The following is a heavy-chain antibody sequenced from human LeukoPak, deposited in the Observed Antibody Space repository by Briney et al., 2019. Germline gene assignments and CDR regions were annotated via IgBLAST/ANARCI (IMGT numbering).Heavy chain of an antibody. J-gene: IGHJ4*02. CDR1: GFTFSSYG. CDR2: ISYDGSNK. CDR3: ARDSGGYDRYLDY. Sequence: GRSLRLSCAASGFTFSSYGMHWVRQAPGKGLEWVAVISYDGSNKYYADSVKGRFTISRDNSKNTLYLQMNSLRAEDTAVYYCARDSGGYDRYLDYWGQGTLVTVSS. V-gene: IGHV3-30*03. D-gene: IGHD5-12*01.